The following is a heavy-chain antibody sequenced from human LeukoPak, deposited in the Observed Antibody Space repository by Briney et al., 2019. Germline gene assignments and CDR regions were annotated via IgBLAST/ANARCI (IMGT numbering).Heavy chain of an antibody. CDR1: GGSISSYY. CDR2: IYYSGST. J-gene: IGHJ5*02. D-gene: IGHD3-10*01. CDR3: ARDRGVMVRGNNNWIDP. Sequence: SETLSLTCTVSGGSISSYYWIWIRQPSGKGLEWSGYIYYSGSTNYNPSLKSRVTISVDTSKNQFSLKLSSVTAADTAVYYCARDRGVMVRGNNNWIDPWGQGTLVTVSS. V-gene: IGHV4-59*01.